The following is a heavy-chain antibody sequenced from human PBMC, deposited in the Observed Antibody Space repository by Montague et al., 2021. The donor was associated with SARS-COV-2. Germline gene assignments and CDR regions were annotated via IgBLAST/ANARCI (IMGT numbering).Heavy chain of an antibody. D-gene: IGHD1-1*01. Sequence: SLRLSCAASGFSFDDYAMHWARQAPGKGLEWVSLISGDGGSTYYADSVKGRFTISRDNSKNSLYLQMNSLRTEDTALCYCTKDRDNWNEGGYYGMDVWGQGTTVTVSS. J-gene: IGHJ6*02. CDR2: ISGDGGST. V-gene: IGHV3-43*02. CDR3: TKDRDNWNEGGYYGMDV. CDR1: GFSFDDYA.